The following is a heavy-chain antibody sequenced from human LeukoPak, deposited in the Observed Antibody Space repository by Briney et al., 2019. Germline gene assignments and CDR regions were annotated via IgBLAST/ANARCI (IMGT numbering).Heavy chain of an antibody. CDR1: GFTFNNYA. V-gene: IGHV3-23*01. Sequence: PGGSLRLSCAASGFTFNNYAMSWVRQAPGMGLEWVSTISGSGVTTYYADSVRGRSTISRDNSKTTLYLQLDSLRPEDMAIYYCAKSPGQIQLDYFDYWGQGTLVTVSS. CDR3: AKSPGQIQLDYFDY. CDR2: ISGSGVTT. D-gene: IGHD1-1*01. J-gene: IGHJ4*02.